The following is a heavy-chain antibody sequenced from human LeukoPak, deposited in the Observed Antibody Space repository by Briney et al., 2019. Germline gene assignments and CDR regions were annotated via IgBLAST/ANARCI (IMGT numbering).Heavy chain of an antibody. V-gene: IGHV4-34*01. CDR1: GGSFSGYY. D-gene: IGHD2-15*01. CDR3: AWRGVVVVAATPAGWYFDL. CDR2: INRSGST. J-gene: IGHJ2*01. Sequence: SETLSLTCAVYGGSFSGYYWSWIRQPPGKGLEWIGEINRSGSTNYNPSLKSRVTISVDTSKNQFSLKLSSVTAADTAVYYCAWRGVVVVAATPAGWYFDLWGRGTLVTVSS.